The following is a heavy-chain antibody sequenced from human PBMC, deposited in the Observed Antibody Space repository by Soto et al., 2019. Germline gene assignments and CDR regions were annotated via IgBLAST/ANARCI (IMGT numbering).Heavy chain of an antibody. Sequence: GGSLRLSCAASGFTFSSYGMHWVRQAPGKGLEWVAVISYDGSNKYYADSVKGRFTISRDNSKNTLYLQMNSLRAEDTAVYYCAKERSYYYDSSGVFDYWGQGTLVTVSS. D-gene: IGHD3-22*01. CDR1: GFTFSSYG. CDR3: AKERSYYYDSSGVFDY. V-gene: IGHV3-30*18. CDR2: ISYDGSNK. J-gene: IGHJ4*02.